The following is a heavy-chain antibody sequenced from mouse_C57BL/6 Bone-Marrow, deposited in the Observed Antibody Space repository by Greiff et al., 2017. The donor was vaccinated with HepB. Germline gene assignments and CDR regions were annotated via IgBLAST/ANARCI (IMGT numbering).Heavy chain of an antibody. CDR2: IDPETGGT. CDR1: GYTFTDYE. D-gene: IGHD1-1*01. CDR3: TRSRIFTTVVVPFDY. J-gene: IGHJ2*01. V-gene: IGHV1-15*01. Sequence: QVQLQQSGAELVRPGASVTLSCKASGYTFTDYEMHWVKQTPVHGLEWIGAIDPETGGTAYNQKFKGKAILTADKSSSTAYMELRSLTSEDSAVYYCTRSRIFTTVVVPFDYWGQGTTLTVSS.